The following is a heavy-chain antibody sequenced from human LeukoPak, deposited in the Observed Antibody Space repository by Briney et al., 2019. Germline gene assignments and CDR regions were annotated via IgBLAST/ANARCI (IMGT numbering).Heavy chain of an antibody. CDR2: ISYDGNNK. CDR1: GFTFSHYA. D-gene: IGHD3-10*01. Sequence: PGRSLRLSCAASGFTFSHYAMHWVRQAPGKGLEWVAVISYDGNNKFYADSVKGRFTISRDNSKNTLYLQMNDLRAEDTAVYYGASGRHYYASGSPTDFDYWGQGTLVIVSS. J-gene: IGHJ4*02. CDR3: ASGRHYYASGSPTDFDY. V-gene: IGHV3-30-3*01.